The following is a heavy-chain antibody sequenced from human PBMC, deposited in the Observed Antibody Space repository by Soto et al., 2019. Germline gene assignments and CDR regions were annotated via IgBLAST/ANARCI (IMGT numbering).Heavy chain of an antibody. Sequence: QVQLQESGPGLVKPSETLSLTCTVSGGSVSSGSYYWSWIRQPPGKGLEWIGYIYYSGSTNYNPSLKSRVTISVDTSKNQFSLKLSSVTAADTAVYYCARGVTPEEELTVFDYWGQGTLVTVSS. D-gene: IGHD1-26*01. J-gene: IGHJ4*02. V-gene: IGHV4-61*01. CDR3: ARGVTPEEELTVFDY. CDR2: IYYSGST. CDR1: GGSVSSGSYY.